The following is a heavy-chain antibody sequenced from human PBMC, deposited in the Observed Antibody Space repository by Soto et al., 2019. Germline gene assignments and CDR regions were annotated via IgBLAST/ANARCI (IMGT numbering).Heavy chain of an antibody. CDR3: ARGLSGDLGDAFDI. CDR1: GFTFSSYA. Sequence: GGSLRLSCAASGFTFSSYAMSWVRQAPGKGLEWVSAISGSGGSTYYADSVKGRFTISRDNYKNTLYLQMNSLRAEDTAVYYWARGLSGDLGDAFDIWGQGTMVTVSS. J-gene: IGHJ3*02. D-gene: IGHD7-27*01. CDR2: ISGSGGST. V-gene: IGHV3-23*01.